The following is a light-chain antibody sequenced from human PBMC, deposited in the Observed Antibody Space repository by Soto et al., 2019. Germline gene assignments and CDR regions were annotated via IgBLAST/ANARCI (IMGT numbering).Light chain of an antibody. J-gene: IGKJ1*01. CDR3: QHYNSFSRT. CDR2: GAS. CDR1: QSVSSN. Sequence: EIVLTQSPGTLSLSPGERATLSCRASQSVSSNLAWYQQKPGQAPRLLIYGASTRATGIPARFSGSGSGTDFTLTITRLQPDDFATYYCQHYNSFSRTFGQGTKVDIK. V-gene: IGKV3-15*01.